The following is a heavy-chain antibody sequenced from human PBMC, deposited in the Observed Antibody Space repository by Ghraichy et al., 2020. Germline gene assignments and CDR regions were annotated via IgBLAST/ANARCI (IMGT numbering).Heavy chain of an antibody. CDR1: GFTFSNKS. V-gene: IGHV3-21*01. D-gene: IGHD6-19*01. CDR3: ARGHTGWSSTFDY. CDR2: TSHSGHYI. J-gene: IGHJ4*02. Sequence: GGSLRLSCEVSGFTFSNKSMAWVRQAPGKGLEWVSSTSHSGHYIYYADSVKGRFTLSRDNARDSLFLQMNSLRAEDTAVYYCARGHTGWSSTFDYWGQGTLVTVSS.